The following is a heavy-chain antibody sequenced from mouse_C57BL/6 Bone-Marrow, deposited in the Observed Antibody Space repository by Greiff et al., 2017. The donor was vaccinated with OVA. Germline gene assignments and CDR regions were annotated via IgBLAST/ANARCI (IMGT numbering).Heavy chain of an antibody. Sequence: VPLHPSFSYLLNPWSSVKLSCTSSGFNIKDYYMHWVKQRTEQGLECIGRIDPEDGETKYAPKFQGKATITADTSSNTAYLQLSSLTSEDTAVYYCARRGNFAWFAYWGQGTLVTVSA. J-gene: IGHJ3*01. CDR3: ARRGNFAWFAY. CDR2: IDPEDGET. D-gene: IGHD2-1*01. CDR1: GFNIKDYY. V-gene: IGHV14-2*01.